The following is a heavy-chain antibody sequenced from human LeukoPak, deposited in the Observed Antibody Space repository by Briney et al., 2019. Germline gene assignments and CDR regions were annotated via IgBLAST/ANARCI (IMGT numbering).Heavy chain of an antibody. CDR2: FDPEDGET. CDR1: GYTLTESS. J-gene: IGHJ5*02. Sequence: ASVKVSCKVSGYTLTESSMHWVRQAPGEGLEWMGGFDPEDGETIYAQKFQGRVTMTEDTSTDTAYMELSSLRSEDTAVYYCATFWSGYANWFDPWGQGTLVTVSS. D-gene: IGHD3-3*01. V-gene: IGHV1-24*01. CDR3: ATFWSGYANWFDP.